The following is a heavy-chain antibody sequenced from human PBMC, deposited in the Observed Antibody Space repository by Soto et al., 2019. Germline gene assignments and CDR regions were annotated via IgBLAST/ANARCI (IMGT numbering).Heavy chain of an antibody. CDR1: GGSIISASYS. CDR3: AIEEAARIERWFDP. CDR2: IYSSGST. J-gene: IGHJ5*02. Sequence: QVQLQESGPRLVKPSQTLSLSCAVSGGSIISASYSWNWIRQSPGRGLEWIGHIYSSGSTYYNLSLKSRVSISVDTSNNQFSLTLTSVAAADTAVYFCAIEEAARIERWFDPWGQGILATVFS. D-gene: IGHD6-6*01. V-gene: IGHV4-31*11.